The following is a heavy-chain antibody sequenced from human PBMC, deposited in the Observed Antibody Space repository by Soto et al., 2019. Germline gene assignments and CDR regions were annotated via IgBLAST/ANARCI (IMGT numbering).Heavy chain of an antibody. D-gene: IGHD3-3*01. CDR2: ISSDDGNT. CDR3: ARSARSLGRLQRPYYFDL. V-gene: IGHV1-18*04. Sequence: ASVKVSCKPSGYTFSNYGISWVRQAPGQGLEWMGWISSDDGNTKYAQKFQGRVTMTTDTSTNTAYMELRSLRSDDTAVYYCARSARSLGRLQRPYYFDLWGQGTLVTVSS. J-gene: IGHJ4*02. CDR1: GYTFSNYG.